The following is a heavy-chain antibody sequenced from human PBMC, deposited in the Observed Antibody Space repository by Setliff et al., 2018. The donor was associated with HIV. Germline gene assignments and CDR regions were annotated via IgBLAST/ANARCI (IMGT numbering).Heavy chain of an antibody. Sequence: ASVKVSCKASGYTFTGYYIHWVRQAPGQRLEWMGWINSVNGNTKYSQKFQGRVTITRDTSASTAYMELSSLRSEDTAVYYCTRAEYSYGYDRWDWYFDLWGRGTLVTVSS. CDR1: GYTFTGYY. V-gene: IGHV1-3*01. CDR3: TRAEYSYGYDRWDWYFDL. CDR2: INSVNGNT. J-gene: IGHJ2*01. D-gene: IGHD5-18*01.